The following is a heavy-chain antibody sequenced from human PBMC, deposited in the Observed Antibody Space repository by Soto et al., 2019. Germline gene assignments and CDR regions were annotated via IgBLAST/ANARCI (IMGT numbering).Heavy chain of an antibody. CDR1: GFTFSSYG. J-gene: IGHJ6*02. Sequence: QVQLVESGGGVVQPGRSLRLSCAASGFTFSSYGMHWVRQAPGKGLEWVAVIWYDGSNKYYADSVKGRFTISRDNSKNTLYLQMNSLRAEDTAVYYCARDPRGAFWSGYSYYYYYGMDVWGQGTTVTVSS. CDR3: ARDPRGAFWSGYSYYYYYGMDV. V-gene: IGHV3-33*01. D-gene: IGHD3-3*01. CDR2: IWYDGSNK.